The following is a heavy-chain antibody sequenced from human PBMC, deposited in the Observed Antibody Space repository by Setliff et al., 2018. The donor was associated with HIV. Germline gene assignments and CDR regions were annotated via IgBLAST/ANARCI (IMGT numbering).Heavy chain of an antibody. J-gene: IGHJ4*02. CDR1: GYAFNSHA. CDR3: TRPGGNYDFDY. Sequence: ASVKVSCKASGYAFNSHAINWVRQAPGQGLEWMGWISTNTGNPTYAQGFTGRFVFSLDTSVTTAYLQIISLEAEDTAVYYCTRPGGNYDFDYWGQGTLVT. D-gene: IGHD3-16*01. V-gene: IGHV7-4-1*02. CDR2: ISTNTGNP.